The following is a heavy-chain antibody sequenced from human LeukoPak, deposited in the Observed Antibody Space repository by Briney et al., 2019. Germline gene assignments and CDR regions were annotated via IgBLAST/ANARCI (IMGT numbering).Heavy chain of an antibody. D-gene: IGHD3-22*01. CDR1: GGSISSGGYY. CDR3: ARDRYYYDSSGYYPRTDAFDI. Sequence: SETLSLTCTVSGGSISSGGYYWSWIRQHPGKGLEWMGYIYYSGSTYYNPSLKSRVTISVDTSKNQFSLKLSSVTAADTAVYYCARDRYYYDSSGYYPRTDAFDIWGQGTMVTVSS. V-gene: IGHV4-31*03. J-gene: IGHJ3*02. CDR2: IYYSGST.